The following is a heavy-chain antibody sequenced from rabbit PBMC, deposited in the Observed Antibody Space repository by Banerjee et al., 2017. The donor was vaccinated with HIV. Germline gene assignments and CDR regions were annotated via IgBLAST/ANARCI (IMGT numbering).Heavy chain of an antibody. CDR2: IYTSSGNT. J-gene: IGHJ3*01. CDR1: GFSFSSSYY. V-gene: IGHV1S43*01. Sequence: QSLEESGGDLVKPGASLTLTCTASGFSFSSSYYMCWVRQAPGKGLEWIGCIYTSSGNTWYASWVNGRFTISRSTSLNTVDLKMTSLTAADTATYFCARGGTGDGSATSFGLWGQGTLVTVS. CDR3: ARGGTGDGSATSFGL. D-gene: IGHD5-1*01.